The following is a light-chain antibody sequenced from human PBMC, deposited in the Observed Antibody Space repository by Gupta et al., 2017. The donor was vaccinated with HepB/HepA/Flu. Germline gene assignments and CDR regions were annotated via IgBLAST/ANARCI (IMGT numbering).Light chain of an antibody. CDR3: QAWDSSTVV. Sequence: SYELTQPPSVSVSPEQTASIPCSGDKLGDKYACWYQQKPGQSPVLVIYQDSKRPSGIPERFSGSNSGNTATLTISGTQAMDEADYYCQAWDSSTVVFGGGTKLTVL. CDR2: QDS. J-gene: IGLJ2*01. CDR1: KLGDKY. V-gene: IGLV3-1*01.